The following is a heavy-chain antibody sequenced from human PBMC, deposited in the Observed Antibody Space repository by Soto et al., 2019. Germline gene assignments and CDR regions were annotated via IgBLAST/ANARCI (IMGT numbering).Heavy chain of an antibody. Sequence: QVQLQESGPGLVKPSETLSLTCTVSGGSISSYYWSWIRQPPGKGLEWIGYIYYSGSTNYNPSLTSRVTISVDTSKNQFSLKLSSVTAADTAVYYCARGFRITMVRGVDRSGMDVWGQGTTVTVSS. CDR3: ARGFRITMVRGVDRSGMDV. V-gene: IGHV4-59*01. CDR2: IYYSGST. CDR1: GGSISSYY. J-gene: IGHJ6*02. D-gene: IGHD3-10*01.